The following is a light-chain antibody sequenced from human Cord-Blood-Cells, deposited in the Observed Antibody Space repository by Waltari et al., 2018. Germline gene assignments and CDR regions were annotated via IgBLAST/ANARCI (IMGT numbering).Light chain of an antibody. V-gene: IGLV3-19*01. J-gene: IGLJ1*01. CDR3: NSRDSSGNRV. Sequence: SSELTQDPAVSVALGQTVRITCQGDSLRSYYASWYQQKPGQAPVLVIYGKNNPPSGIPDRFSGSSSGNTASLTITGAQAEDEADYYCNSRDSSGNRVFGTGTKVTVL. CDR2: GKN. CDR1: SLRSYY.